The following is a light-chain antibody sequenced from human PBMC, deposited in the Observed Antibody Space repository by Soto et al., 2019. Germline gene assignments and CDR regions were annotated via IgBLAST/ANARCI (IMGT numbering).Light chain of an antibody. CDR3: QQYNSYSSWT. CDR1: QSIVGW. V-gene: IGKV1-5*03. Sequence: DIQMTQSPSILSASVGDRVTITCRASQSIVGWLAWFQQKPGTAPKLLIYKASSLQSGVPSRFSGNGSGTEFTLTIDSLQPDDFATYYCQQYNSYSSWTFGQGTKVEIK. CDR2: KAS. J-gene: IGKJ1*01.